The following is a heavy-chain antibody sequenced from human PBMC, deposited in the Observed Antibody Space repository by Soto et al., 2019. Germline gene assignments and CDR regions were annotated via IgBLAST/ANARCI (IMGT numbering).Heavy chain of an antibody. CDR1: GGSISSSSYY. J-gene: IGHJ5*02. CDR2: IYYSGST. Sequence: SETLSLTCTVSGGSISSSSYYWGWIRQPPGKGLEWIGSIYYSGSTYYNPSLKSRVTISVDTSKNQFSLKLSSVTAADTAVYYCAGVIGYSSSWYDGNWFDPWGQGTLVTVSS. V-gene: IGHV4-39*01. D-gene: IGHD6-13*01. CDR3: AGVIGYSSSWYDGNWFDP.